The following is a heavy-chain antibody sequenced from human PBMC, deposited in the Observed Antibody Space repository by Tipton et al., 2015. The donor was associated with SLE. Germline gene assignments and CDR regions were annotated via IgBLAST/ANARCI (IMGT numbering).Heavy chain of an antibody. CDR3: AREDVDTDAFDI. J-gene: IGHJ3*02. V-gene: IGHV1-46*01. CDR2: INPSGGRT. CDR1: GYSFTNYY. Sequence: QLVQSGAEVKKPGASVKVSCKASGYSFTNYYMHWVRQAPGRGLEWMGIINPSGGRTTYAQKFQGRVTLTRDTSTGTVHMDLSSLRSEDTAVYYCAREDVDTDAFDIWGQGTMVTVSS. D-gene: IGHD5-18*01.